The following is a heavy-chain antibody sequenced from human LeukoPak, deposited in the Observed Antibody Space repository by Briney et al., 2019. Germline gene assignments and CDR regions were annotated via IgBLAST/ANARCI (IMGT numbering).Heavy chain of an antibody. J-gene: IGHJ4*02. CDR1: GYTFTSYA. D-gene: IGHD2-8*01. CDR2: MNPNSGNT. CDR3: AETHGVP. Sequence: GASVKVSCKASGYTFTSYAMHWVRQAPGQRLEWMGWMNPNSGNTGYAQKFQGRVTMTRNTSISTAYMELSSLRSEDTAVYYCAETHGVPWGQGTLVTVSS. V-gene: IGHV1-8*02.